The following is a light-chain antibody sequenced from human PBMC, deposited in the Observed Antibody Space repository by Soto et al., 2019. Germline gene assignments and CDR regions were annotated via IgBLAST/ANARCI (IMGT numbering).Light chain of an antibody. CDR3: CSFAAGNTYV. CDR2: EGS. CDR1: SSDVGSQNL. Sequence: QSVLTQPASVSESPGQSITISCTGSSSDVGSQNLVSWYQQHPRKAPKLIIYEGSRRPSGVSNRFSGSQSGNTASLTVSGLQAEDEADYYCCSFAAGNTYVFGSGTKVTVL. V-gene: IGLV2-23*01. J-gene: IGLJ1*01.